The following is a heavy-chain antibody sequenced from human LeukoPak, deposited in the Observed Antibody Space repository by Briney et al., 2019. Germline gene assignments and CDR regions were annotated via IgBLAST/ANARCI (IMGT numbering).Heavy chain of an antibody. J-gene: IGHJ4*02. Sequence: PGGSLRLSCAASGFTFSSYEMNWVRQAPGKGLEWVSYISSSGTIYYADFVKGRFTISRDNAKNSLYLQMNSLRAEDTAVYYCARWGVGDYWGQETLVTVSS. CDR2: ISSSGTI. V-gene: IGHV3-48*03. D-gene: IGHD1-26*01. CDR3: ARWGVGDY. CDR1: GFTFSSYE.